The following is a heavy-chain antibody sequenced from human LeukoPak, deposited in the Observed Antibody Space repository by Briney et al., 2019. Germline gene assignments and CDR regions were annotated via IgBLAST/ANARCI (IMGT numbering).Heavy chain of an antibody. CDR1: GGSISSGDYY. J-gene: IGHJ4*02. CDR2: IYYSGST. CDR3: ARASSSSSYYFDY. V-gene: IGHV4-30-4*08. D-gene: IGHD2-2*01. Sequence: PSQTLSLTCTVSGGSISSGDYYWSWIRQPPGKGLEWIGYIYYSGSTYYNPSLKSRVTISVDTSKNQFSLKLSSVTAADTAVYYCARASSSSSYYFDYWGQGTLVTVSS.